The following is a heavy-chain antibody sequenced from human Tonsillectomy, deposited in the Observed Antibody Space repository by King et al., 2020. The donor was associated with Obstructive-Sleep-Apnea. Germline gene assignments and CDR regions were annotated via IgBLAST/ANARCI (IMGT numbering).Heavy chain of an antibody. J-gene: IGHJ6*02. Sequence: QLVQSGGGLVKPGGSLRLSCAASGFTFSNAWMTWVRQAPGKGLEWVGRIKRKSDGGTTEYAAPVKDRFTISRDDSKNTWYLQMNSLKIENTALYYCVQSPKVYGMDVWGQGTTVTVSS. CDR3: VQSPKVYGMDV. CDR2: IKRKSDGGTT. V-gene: IGHV3-15*01. CDR1: GFTFSNAW.